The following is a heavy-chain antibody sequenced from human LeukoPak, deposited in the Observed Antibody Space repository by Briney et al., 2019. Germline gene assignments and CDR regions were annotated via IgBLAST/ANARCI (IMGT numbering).Heavy chain of an antibody. D-gene: IGHD1-26*01. CDR3: ARGHTVSSGSYVF. Sequence: ASLKVSCKTSGYTFTSYDINWGRQATGRGLGWLGWMNPTSGNTGYAQKIQGRVSMTRSTSISTAYMELSSLRSEDSAVYYCARGHTVSSGSYVFWGQGTLVTVSS. J-gene: IGHJ4*02. CDR1: GYTFTSYD. V-gene: IGHV1-8*01. CDR2: MNPTSGNT.